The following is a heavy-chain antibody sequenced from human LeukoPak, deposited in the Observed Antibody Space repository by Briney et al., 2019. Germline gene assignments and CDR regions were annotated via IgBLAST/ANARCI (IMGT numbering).Heavy chain of an antibody. CDR1: GYSISSGYY. D-gene: IGHD6-19*01. CDR2: IYHSGST. J-gene: IGHJ4*02. V-gene: IGHV4-38-2*02. CDR3: ARASDSGWQIDY. Sequence: SETLSLTCTVSGYSISSGYYWGWIRQPPGKGLEWIGSIYHSGSTYYNPSLKSRVTISVDTSKNQFSLKLSSVTAADTAVYYCARASDSGWQIDYWGQGTLVTVSS.